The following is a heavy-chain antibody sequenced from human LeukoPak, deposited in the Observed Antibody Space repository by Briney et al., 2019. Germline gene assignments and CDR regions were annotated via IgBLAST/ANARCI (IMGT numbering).Heavy chain of an antibody. CDR2: VASGFQT. Sequence: GGSLRPSCTASGFTLGSHDMHWVRQTTGEGLEWVAAVASGFQTFYAGSVKGRFTVSREGAKNSLYLQMNSLRAGDTAVYYCVREARGYHYTYFDYWGQGTLVTVSS. CDR3: VREARGYHYTYFDY. V-gene: IGHV3-13*01. CDR1: GFTLGSHD. D-gene: IGHD5-18*01. J-gene: IGHJ4*02.